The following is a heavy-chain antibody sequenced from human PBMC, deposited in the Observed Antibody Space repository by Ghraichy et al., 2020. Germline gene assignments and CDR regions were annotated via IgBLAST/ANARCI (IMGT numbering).Heavy chain of an antibody. D-gene: IGHD3-3*01. Sequence: SCTVSGASFSSYYWSWIRQPPRKGLEWIGYIYHSGSTHYNPSLKSRVSISVGTSKNQFSLKLSSVTAADTAVYYCARSEGLWSGYTLYYYGMDVWGQGTTVTVSS. J-gene: IGHJ6*02. CDR1: GASFSSYY. V-gene: IGHV4-59*01. CDR3: ARSEGLWSGYTLYYYGMDV. CDR2: IYHSGST.